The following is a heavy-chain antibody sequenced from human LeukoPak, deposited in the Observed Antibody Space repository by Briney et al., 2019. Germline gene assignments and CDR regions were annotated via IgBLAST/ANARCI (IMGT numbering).Heavy chain of an antibody. Sequence: ASVKVSCKAFGYTFTNYGVNSVRETPGQGLEYMGWISGYDGNTNYPQKVPARVTKNDDISTRTAHMELRSLRADYTAVYYCARGSGRDGYSYAFDIWGQGTMVTVSS. CDR3: ARGSGRDGYSYAFDI. V-gene: IGHV1-18*01. J-gene: IGHJ3*02. D-gene: IGHD5-24*01. CDR2: ISGYDGNT. CDR1: GYTFTNYG.